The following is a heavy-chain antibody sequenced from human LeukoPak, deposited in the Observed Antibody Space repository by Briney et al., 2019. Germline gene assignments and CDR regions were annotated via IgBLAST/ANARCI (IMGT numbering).Heavy chain of an antibody. V-gene: IGHV4-34*01. CDR1: GGSFSGYY. Sequence: KPSETLSLTCAVYGGSFSGYYWSWIRQPPGKGLEWIGEINHSGSTNYNPSLKSRVTISVDTSKNQFSLKLSSVTAADTAVYYCARASMAHWFDPWGQGTLVTVSS. CDR2: INHSGST. J-gene: IGHJ5*02. CDR3: ARASMAHWFDP. D-gene: IGHD2/OR15-2a*01.